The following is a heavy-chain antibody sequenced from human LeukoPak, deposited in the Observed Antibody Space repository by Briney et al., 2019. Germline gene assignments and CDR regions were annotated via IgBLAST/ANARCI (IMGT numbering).Heavy chain of an antibody. D-gene: IGHD3-22*01. Sequence: GGSLRLSCAASGFTFSSYAMHWVRQAPGKGLEWVAVISYDGSNKYYADSVKGRFTISRDNSKNTLYLQMNSLRAEDTAVYYCARDSNTYYYDSSGYYYYYYGMDVWGQGTTVTVSS. V-gene: IGHV3-30-3*01. CDR3: ARDSNTYYYDSSGYYYYYYGMDV. J-gene: IGHJ6*02. CDR1: GFTFSSYA. CDR2: ISYDGSNK.